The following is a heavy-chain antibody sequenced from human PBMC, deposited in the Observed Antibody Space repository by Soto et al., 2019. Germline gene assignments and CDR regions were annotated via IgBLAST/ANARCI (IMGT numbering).Heavy chain of an antibody. CDR3: ARDREAGYNFYYGMDV. Sequence: SETLSLTCSVSGADINTYSWTWIRQPAGKGLEWIGRIYTSASINYNPSLKGRVTLSVDTSTNQVSLRLASVTAADTAVYYCARDREAGYNFYYGMDVWGQGTTVTVSS. V-gene: IGHV4-4*07. D-gene: IGHD6-19*01. CDR2: IYTSASI. CDR1: GADINTYS. J-gene: IGHJ6*02.